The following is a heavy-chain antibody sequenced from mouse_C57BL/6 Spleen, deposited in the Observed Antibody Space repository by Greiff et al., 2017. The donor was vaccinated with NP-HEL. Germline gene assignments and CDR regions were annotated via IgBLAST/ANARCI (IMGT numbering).Heavy chain of an antibody. J-gene: IGHJ2*01. CDR3: ASPLDYDVYYFDY. CDR1: GYTFTSYW. Sequence: QVQLKQSGAELAKPGASVKLSCKASGYTFTSYWMHWVKQRPGQGLEWIGYINPSSGYTKYNQKFKDKATLTADKSSSTAYMQLSSLTYEDSAVYYCASPLDYDVYYFDYWGQGTTLTVSS. D-gene: IGHD2-4*01. V-gene: IGHV1-7*01. CDR2: INPSSGYT.